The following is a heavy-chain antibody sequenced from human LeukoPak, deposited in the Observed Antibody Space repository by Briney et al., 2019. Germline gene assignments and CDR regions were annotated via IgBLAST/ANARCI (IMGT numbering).Heavy chain of an antibody. CDR3: AKDPQVGATRGYYFDY. CDR2: INSDGSAT. V-gene: IGHV3-74*01. D-gene: IGHD1-26*01. Sequence: PGGSLRLSCAASGFTFSRYWMHWVRQAPGKGLVWVSRINSDGSATTYADSVKGRFTISRDNAKNTLYLQMNSLRTEDTAVYYCAKDPQVGATRGYYFDYWGQGTLVTVSS. J-gene: IGHJ4*02. CDR1: GFTFSRYW.